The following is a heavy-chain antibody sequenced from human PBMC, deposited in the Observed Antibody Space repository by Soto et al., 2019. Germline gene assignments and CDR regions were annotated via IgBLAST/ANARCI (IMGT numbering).Heavy chain of an antibody. D-gene: IGHD3-10*02. CDR2: IYYSGST. CDR3: GRGGVIPMVGEFIHCCAP. Sequence: PSETLSLTCTVSGGSISSYYWSWIRQPPGKGLEWIGYIYYSGSTNYNPSLKSRVTISVDTSKNQFSLKLSSVTAADTAVYYFGRGGVIPMVGEFIHCCAPWAWETVVTFSS. J-gene: IGHJ5*02. V-gene: IGHV4-59*12. CDR1: GGSISSYY.